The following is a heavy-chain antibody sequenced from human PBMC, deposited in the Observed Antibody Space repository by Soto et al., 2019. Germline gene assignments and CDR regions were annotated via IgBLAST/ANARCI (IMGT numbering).Heavy chain of an antibody. Sequence: SVKVSCKASGGTFSSYAISWVRQAPGQGLEWMGGIIPIFGTANYAQKFQGRVTITADESTSTAYMELSSLRSEDTAVYYCAHLMTGYYYFDYRGQGTLVTVSS. CDR3: AHLMTGYYYFDY. CDR1: GGTFSSYA. D-gene: IGHD3-9*01. V-gene: IGHV1-69*13. CDR2: IIPIFGTA. J-gene: IGHJ4*02.